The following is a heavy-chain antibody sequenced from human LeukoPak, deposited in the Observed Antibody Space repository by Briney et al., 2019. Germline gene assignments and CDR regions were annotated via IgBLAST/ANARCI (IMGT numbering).Heavy chain of an antibody. Sequence: SETLSLTCTVSGGSISNYYWSWIRQPPGEGLEWIGYIYYSGSTNYNPSLKSRVIMSVDTSKKYFSLKLSSVTGADTAVYYCASFDYGDFWYFDIWGRGALVTVSS. J-gene: IGHJ2*01. CDR3: ASFDYGDFWYFDI. D-gene: IGHD4-17*01. CDR1: GGSISNYY. V-gene: IGHV4-59*01. CDR2: IYYSGST.